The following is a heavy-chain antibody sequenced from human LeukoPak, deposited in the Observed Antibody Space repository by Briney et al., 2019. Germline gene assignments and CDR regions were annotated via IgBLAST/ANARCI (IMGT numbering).Heavy chain of an antibody. CDR3: ASEASCGDRRCYLQRIAS. V-gene: IGHV1-2*02. CDR2: IDTKSGGT. D-gene: IGHD2-21*01. Sequence: ASVKVSCKASGYTFTGYYIHWVRQAPGQGLEWMGWIDTKSGGTKYAQKFQGRVTITSDSSIGTAYMDLSSLISDDTAIYYCASEASCGDRRCYLQRIASWGQGTLVTVSS. J-gene: IGHJ4*02. CDR1: GYTFTGYY.